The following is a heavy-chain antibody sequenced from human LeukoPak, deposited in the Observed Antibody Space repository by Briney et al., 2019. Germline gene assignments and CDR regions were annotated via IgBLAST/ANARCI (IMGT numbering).Heavy chain of an antibody. V-gene: IGHV4-38-2*02. Sequence: SETLSLTCTVSGYSISSGYYRDWIRQPPGKGLEWIGSIYHSGSPYYNSSLKSRVTISVDTSKNQFSLKLSSVTAADTAVYYCAREGRYCGGGRCSYMDVWGKGTTVTVSS. CDR3: AREGRYCGGGRCSYMDV. CDR2: IYHSGSP. D-gene: IGHD2-15*01. CDR1: GYSISSGYY. J-gene: IGHJ6*03.